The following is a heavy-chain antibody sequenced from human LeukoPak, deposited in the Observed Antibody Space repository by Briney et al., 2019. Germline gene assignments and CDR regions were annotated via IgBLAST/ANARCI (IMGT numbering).Heavy chain of an antibody. J-gene: IGHJ3*02. CDR1: GGSFSGYY. CDR3: ARDPARAAALIGDAFDI. V-gene: IGHV4-34*01. D-gene: IGHD6-13*01. CDR2: INHSGST. Sequence: SETLSLTCAVYGGSFSGYYWSWIRQPPGKGLEWIGEINHSGSTNYNPTLKSRVTISVDTSKNQFSLKLSSATAADTAVYYCARDPARAAALIGDAFDIWGQGTMVTVSS.